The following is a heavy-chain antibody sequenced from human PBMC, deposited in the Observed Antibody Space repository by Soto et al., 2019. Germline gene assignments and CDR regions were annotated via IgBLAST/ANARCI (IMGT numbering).Heavy chain of an antibody. V-gene: IGHV3-48*02. CDR1: GFTFSSYS. CDR2: ISSSSSTI. J-gene: IGHJ6*02. Sequence: SGGSLRLSCAASGFTFSSYSMNWVRQAPGKGLEWVSYISSSSSTIYYADSVKGRFTISRDNAKNSLYLQMNSLRDEDTAVYYCAGILQPFLNYGMDVWGQGTTVTVSS. CDR3: AGILQPFLNYGMDV. D-gene: IGHD4-4*01.